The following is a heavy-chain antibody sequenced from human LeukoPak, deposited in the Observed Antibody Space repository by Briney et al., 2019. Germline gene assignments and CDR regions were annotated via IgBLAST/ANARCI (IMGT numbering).Heavy chain of an antibody. J-gene: IGHJ5*02. Sequence: AGGSLRLSCAASGFTLSSYAMRWVRQAAGKGGEWVSAISGSRGSTYYEDSVKRRFTISRDNSKNTLYLQMNSLRAEDTAVYYCAKNGEKYSSSSWWFDHWGQGTLVTVSS. D-gene: IGHD6-6*01. CDR2: ISGSRGST. V-gene: IGHV3-23*01. CDR1: GFTLSSYA. CDR3: AKNGEKYSSSSWWFDH.